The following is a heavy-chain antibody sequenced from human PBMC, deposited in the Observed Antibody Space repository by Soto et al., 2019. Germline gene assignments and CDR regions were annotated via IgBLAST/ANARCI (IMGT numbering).Heavy chain of an antibody. J-gene: IGHJ4*02. D-gene: IGHD4-17*01. CDR1: GGSISSYY. CDR2: IYYSGST. V-gene: IGHV4-59*01. CDR3: AREDPDYGGIFDY. Sequence: TSETLSLTCTVSGGSISSYYWSWIRQPPGKGLEWIGYIYYSGSTNYNPSLKSRVTISVDTSKNQFSLKLSSVTAADTAVYYCAREDPDYGGIFDYWGRGTLVTVSS.